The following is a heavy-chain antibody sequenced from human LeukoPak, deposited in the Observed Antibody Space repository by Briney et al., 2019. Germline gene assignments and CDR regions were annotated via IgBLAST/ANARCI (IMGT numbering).Heavy chain of an antibody. D-gene: IGHD6-19*01. CDR3: TKYPQPNSSGPAYWYFDL. V-gene: IGHV3-30*18. CDR2: TSYDGSLK. Sequence: GGSLRLSCAVSGFIFSYYSMHWVRQAPGKGLEWVALTSYDGSLKYYSDSVKGRFTISRDPSMNTPYLQMTRLRVEDTAVYYCTKYPQPNSSGPAYWYFDLWGRGTLVSVSS. J-gene: IGHJ2*01. CDR1: GFIFSYYS.